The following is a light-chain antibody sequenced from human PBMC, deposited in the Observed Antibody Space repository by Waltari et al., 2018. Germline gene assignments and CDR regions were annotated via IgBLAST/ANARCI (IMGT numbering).Light chain of an antibody. Sequence: DIQMTQSPSSLSASVGDRVTITCRASQSISSYLNWYQQKPGKAPKLLIYGASSLRGGAPSRFSGSRSGTDFTLTISSLQPEDFASYYCQQTSSSPLTLGPGTKLDIK. CDR1: QSISSY. V-gene: IGKV1-39*01. J-gene: IGKJ3*01. CDR3: QQTSSSPLT. CDR2: GAS.